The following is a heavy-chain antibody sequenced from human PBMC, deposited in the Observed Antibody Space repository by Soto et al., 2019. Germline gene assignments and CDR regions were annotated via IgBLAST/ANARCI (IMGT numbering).Heavy chain of an antibody. Sequence: EVQLVESGGGLVQPGGSLTLSCAPSGFTFSGSDMHWVRQASGKGLECVGRIRSKANNYATAYAASVKGRFTISRDDSKNTAYLQRHNLKTEDTAVYYCVVVVVAAPYWGQGTLVTFSS. CDR2: IRSKANNYAT. V-gene: IGHV3-73*02. CDR3: VVVVVAAPY. J-gene: IGHJ4*02. CDR1: GFTFSGSD. D-gene: IGHD2-15*01.